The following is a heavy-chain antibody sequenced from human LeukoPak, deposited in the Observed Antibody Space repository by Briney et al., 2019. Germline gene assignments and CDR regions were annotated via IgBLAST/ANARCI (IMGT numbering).Heavy chain of an antibody. CDR2: IYYSGST. Sequence: SETLSLTCTVSGGSISSYYWSWIRQPPGKGLEWIGYIYYSGSTKNNPSLKRRVTISVDTSKNQFSLKLSSVTAADTAVYYCARSRVVRYSSGWDYWGQGTLVTVSS. V-gene: IGHV4-59*12. J-gene: IGHJ4*02. D-gene: IGHD6-19*01. CDR1: GGSISSYY. CDR3: ARSRVVRYSSGWDY.